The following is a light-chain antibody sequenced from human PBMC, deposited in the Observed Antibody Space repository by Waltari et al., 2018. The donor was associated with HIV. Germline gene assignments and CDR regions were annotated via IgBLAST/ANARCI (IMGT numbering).Light chain of an antibody. CDR3: SSWENSLFGVT. CDR2: TNS. Sequence: QSVLPQPPSASGTPGQTVSISCSGSDSNLGTNTVNWYQQFPGTAPKLLIYTNSQRPSGVPDRFSGSKSGTSASLAISGLQSEDEALYYCSSWENSLFGVTFGGGTKVTVL. CDR1: DSNLGTNT. V-gene: IGLV1-44*01. J-gene: IGLJ2*01.